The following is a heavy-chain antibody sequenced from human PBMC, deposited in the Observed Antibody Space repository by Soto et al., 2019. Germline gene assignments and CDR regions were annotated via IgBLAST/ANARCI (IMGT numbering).Heavy chain of an antibody. Sequence: QVQLVGSGGGVVQPGRSLRLSCAASGFTFSSYAMHWVRQAPGKGLEWVAVISYDGSNKYYADSVKGRFTISRDNSKNTLYLQMNSLRAEDTAVYYCARDWINRGFDYWGQGTLVTVSS. V-gene: IGHV3-30-3*01. CDR3: ARDWINRGFDY. D-gene: IGHD2-2*03. J-gene: IGHJ4*02. CDR1: GFTFSSYA. CDR2: ISYDGSNK.